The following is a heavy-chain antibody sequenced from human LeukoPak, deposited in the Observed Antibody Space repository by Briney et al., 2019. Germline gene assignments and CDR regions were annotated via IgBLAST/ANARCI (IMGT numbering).Heavy chain of an antibody. V-gene: IGHV3-9*01. J-gene: IGHJ4*02. D-gene: IGHD2-15*01. CDR3: AKSRISAFYFDY. Sequence: GRSLRLSCAASGFTFDDYAMHWVRQAPGKGLEWVSGISWNSGSIGYADSVKGRFTISRDNAKNSLYLQMNSLRAEDTALYYCAKSRISAFYFDYWGQGTLVTVSS. CDR2: ISWNSGSI. CDR1: GFTFDDYA.